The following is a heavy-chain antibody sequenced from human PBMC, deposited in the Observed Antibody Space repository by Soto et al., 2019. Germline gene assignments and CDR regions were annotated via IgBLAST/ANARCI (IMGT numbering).Heavy chain of an antibody. Sequence: QVQLVQSGAEVKKPGSSVKVSCKASGGTFSSYAISWVRQAPGQGLEWMGGIIPIFGTANYAEEVQGRVTISADEPTSTAYMELSSLRSEETAVYYCAREVDSRGACYYYYYRMDVWGQGTTVTDSS. CDR1: GGTFSSYA. CDR3: AREVDSRGACYYYYYRMDV. J-gene: IGHJ6*02. D-gene: IGHD5-12*01. CDR2: IIPIFGTA. V-gene: IGHV1-69*01.